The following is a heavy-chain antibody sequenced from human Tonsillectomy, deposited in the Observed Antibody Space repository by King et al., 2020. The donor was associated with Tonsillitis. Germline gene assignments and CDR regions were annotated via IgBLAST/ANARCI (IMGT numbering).Heavy chain of an antibody. J-gene: IGHJ6*03. D-gene: IGHD4-17*01. V-gene: IGHV3-21*01. CDR1: EFTFSTYN. Sequence: VQLVESGGGLVKPGGSLRLSCAASEFTFSTYNMNWVRQAPGKGLEWVSSISSSGDYIYYADSVKGRFTISRDNAENSLFLQMNSLRAEDTAVYYCARDLSDYGNYQYSYYMDVWGKGTTVTVSS. CDR2: ISSSGDYI. CDR3: ARDLSDYGNYQYSYYMDV.